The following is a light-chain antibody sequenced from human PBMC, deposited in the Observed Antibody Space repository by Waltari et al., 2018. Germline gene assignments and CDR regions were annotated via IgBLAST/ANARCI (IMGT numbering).Light chain of an antibody. J-gene: IGKJ1*01. CDR3: MQSTQWPRT. V-gene: IGKV2-30*02. Sequence: DVVMTQSPLSLPVTLGQPASISCRSSQSLIHSYGNTYLNWFQQRPGQSPRRLIYKVSKRESGVPDRFSGSGSGTDFTLKISRVEAEDVGFYYCMQSTQWPRTFGQGTKVEIK. CDR2: KVS. CDR1: QSLIHSYGNTY.